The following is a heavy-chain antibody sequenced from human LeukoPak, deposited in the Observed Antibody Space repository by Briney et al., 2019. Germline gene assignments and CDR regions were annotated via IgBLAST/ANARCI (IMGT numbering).Heavy chain of an antibody. J-gene: IGHJ4*02. CDR3: ARGGIGGATPDY. CDR1: GFIFSRYW. D-gene: IGHD1-26*01. CDR2: VNNDGTGT. V-gene: IGHV3-74*01. Sequence: GGSLRLSCAASGFIFSRYWMHWVRQAPGKGLVWVAQVNNDGTGTNYADSVKGRFTMPRDNAKNTLYLQMNSLRAEDTAVYYCARGGIGGATPDYWGQGALVTVSS.